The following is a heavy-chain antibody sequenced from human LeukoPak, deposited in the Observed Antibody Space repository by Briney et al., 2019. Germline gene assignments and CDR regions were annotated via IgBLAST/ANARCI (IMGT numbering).Heavy chain of an antibody. Sequence: SETLSLTCTVSGGSISGYYWSWIRQPPGKRLEWIGYIYYSGSSNYNPSLKSRVTISVDTSKNQFSLKLSSVTAADTAVYYCARDYGHGENYFDYWGQGTLVTVSS. J-gene: IGHJ4*02. CDR2: IYYSGSS. V-gene: IGHV4-59*01. CDR1: GGSISGYY. D-gene: IGHD7-27*01. CDR3: ARDYGHGENYFDY.